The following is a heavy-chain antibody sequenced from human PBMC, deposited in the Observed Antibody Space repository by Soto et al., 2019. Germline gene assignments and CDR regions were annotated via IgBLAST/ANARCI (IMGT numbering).Heavy chain of an antibody. V-gene: IGHV3-74*01. CDR3: TSAYNGDHEYFHD. D-gene: IGHD2-8*01. CDR1: GFTFSTYW. J-gene: IGHJ1*01. CDR2: IRPDGGST. Sequence: GGSLRLSCAASGFTFSTYWMHWLRQVPGKGLVWVSRIRPDGGSTSYADSVNGRFTISRDNAKNTLFLQMNSLRAEDTAVYYCTSAYNGDHEYFHDWGQGTVVTVSS.